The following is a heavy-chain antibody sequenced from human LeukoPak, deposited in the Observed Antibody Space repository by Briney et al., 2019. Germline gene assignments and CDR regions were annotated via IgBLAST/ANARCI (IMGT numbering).Heavy chain of an antibody. J-gene: IGHJ4*02. D-gene: IGHD3-10*01. V-gene: IGHV1-2*04. CDR1: GYTFTGYY. Sequence: RASVKVSCKASGYTFTGYYMHWVRQAPGQGLEWMGWINPSSGGTNYAQKFQGWVTMTRDTSISTAYMELSRLRSDDTAVYYCAVGGLLWFGEFHQPSFDYWGQGTLVTVSS. CDR2: INPSSGGT. CDR3: AVGGLLWFGEFHQPSFDY.